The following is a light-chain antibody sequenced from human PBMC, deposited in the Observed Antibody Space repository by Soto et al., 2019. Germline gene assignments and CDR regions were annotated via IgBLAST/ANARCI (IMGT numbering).Light chain of an antibody. V-gene: IGKV3D-15*01. CDR2: GAS. Sequence: MTQSPATLSVSPGESATLSCRASQSVRSSVAWYQQKPGQAPRLLIYGASTRATGVPARFSGSGSGTDFTLTISSLERDDFAVYYCLQCSNWATKWPFGQGTKVDIK. CDR1: QSVRSS. J-gene: IGKJ1*01. CDR3: LQCSNWATKWP.